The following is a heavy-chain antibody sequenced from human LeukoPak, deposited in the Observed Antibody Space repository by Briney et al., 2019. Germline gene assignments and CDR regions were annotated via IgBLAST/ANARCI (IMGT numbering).Heavy chain of an antibody. D-gene: IGHD2-15*01. CDR3: AKAPVTTCRGAFCYPFDY. CDR1: GFTFSTYA. CDR2: ISGSGDTT. J-gene: IGHJ4*02. Sequence: GGSLRLSCAASGFTFSTYAMSWVRQAPGKRLEWVSGISGSGDTTYYADSVKGRFTISRDSSKNTLFLQMNRLRPEDAAVYYCAKAPVTTCRGAFCYPFDYWGLGTLVTVSS. V-gene: IGHV3-23*01.